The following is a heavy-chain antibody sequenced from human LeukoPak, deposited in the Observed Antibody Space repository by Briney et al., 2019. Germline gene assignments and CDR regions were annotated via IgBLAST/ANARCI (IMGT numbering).Heavy chain of an antibody. CDR1: GYTFTSYG. Sequence: ASVKVSCKASGYTFTSYGISWVRQAPGQGLEWMGWISAYNGNTNYAQKLQGRVTMTTDTSTSTAYMELRSLRSDDTAVYYCAREGYYDSSGYHDLDAFDIWGQGTMVTVSS. V-gene: IGHV1-18*01. CDR3: AREGYYDSSGYHDLDAFDI. D-gene: IGHD3-22*01. CDR2: ISAYNGNT. J-gene: IGHJ3*02.